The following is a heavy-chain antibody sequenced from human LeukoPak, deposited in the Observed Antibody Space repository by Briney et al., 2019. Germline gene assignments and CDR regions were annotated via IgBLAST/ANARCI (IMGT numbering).Heavy chain of an antibody. D-gene: IGHD2-15*01. Sequence: GGSLRLSCAASGFTFSSYAMSWVRQAPGKGLEWVSAISGSGGSTYYADSVKGRFTISRDNSKNTLYLQMNSLRAEDTAVYYCAKDREGVVVVAASPFDYWGPGTLVTVSS. CDR2: ISGSGGST. J-gene: IGHJ4*02. CDR3: AKDREGVVVVAASPFDY. CDR1: GFTFSSYA. V-gene: IGHV3-23*01.